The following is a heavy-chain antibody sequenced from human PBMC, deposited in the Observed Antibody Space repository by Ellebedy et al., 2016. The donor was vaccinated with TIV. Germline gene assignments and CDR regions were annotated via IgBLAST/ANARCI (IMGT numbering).Heavy chain of an antibody. CDR1: GYTFTSYD. J-gene: IGHJ6*02. V-gene: IGHV1-8*01. D-gene: IGHD5-12*01. CDR3: ARGWGYSGYVTVYYGMDV. Sequence: ASVKVSCKASGYTFTSYDINWVRQATGQGLEWMGWMNPNSGNTGYAQKFQGRVTMTRNTSISTAYMELSSLRSEDTAVYCCARGWGYSGYVTVYYGMDVWGQGTTVTVSS. CDR2: MNPNSGNT.